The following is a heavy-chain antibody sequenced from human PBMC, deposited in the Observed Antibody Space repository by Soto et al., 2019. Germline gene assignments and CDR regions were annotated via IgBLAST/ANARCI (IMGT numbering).Heavy chain of an antibody. CDR3: AKDRNYPRDQFHN. J-gene: IGHJ4*02. D-gene: IGHD1-7*01. V-gene: IGHV3-23*01. Sequence: PGGSLRLSCAVSGFTFNNYAMSWVRQAPGKGLEWVSAISANGQGIYYADSVKGRFIISRDSSKNTVFLHMDSLTAEDTAVYYYAKDRNYPRDQFHNWGQGTLVTVSS. CDR1: GFTFNNYA. CDR2: ISANGQGI.